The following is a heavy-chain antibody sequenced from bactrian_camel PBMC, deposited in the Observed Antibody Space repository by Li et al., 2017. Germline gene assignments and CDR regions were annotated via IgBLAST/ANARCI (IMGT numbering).Heavy chain of an antibody. V-gene: IGHV3S63*01. CDR3: AEAPYRDGFSTKC. J-gene: IGHJ4*01. D-gene: IGHD4*01. CDR1: EYTYNSYC. CDR2: IGIDGTT. Sequence: QVQLVESGGGSVQAGGSLTLSCVATEYTYNSYCMAWFRQSPHTSWLERERVARIGIDGTTTYADSVKGRFTISRDNARTTLYLQMNDLKPEDTAMYYCAEAPYRDGFSTKCRGQGTQVTVS.